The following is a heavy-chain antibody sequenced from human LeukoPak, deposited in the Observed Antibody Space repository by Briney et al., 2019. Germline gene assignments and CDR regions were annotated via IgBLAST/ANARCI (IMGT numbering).Heavy chain of an antibody. Sequence: SQTLSLTCTVSGGSISSGGYYWNWIRQPAGKGLEWIGRIQTSGSTNYNPSLNSRVTISVDPSENQFSLELSSVTAADTAVYYCARKGNGIWSGLYNWFDPWGQGTLVTVSS. V-gene: IGHV4-61*02. CDR3: ARKGNGIWSGLYNWFDP. J-gene: IGHJ5*02. CDR2: IQTSGST. CDR1: GGSISSGGYY. D-gene: IGHD3-3*01.